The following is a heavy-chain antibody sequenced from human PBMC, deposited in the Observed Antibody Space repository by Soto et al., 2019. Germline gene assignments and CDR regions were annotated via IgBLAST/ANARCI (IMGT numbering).Heavy chain of an antibody. J-gene: IGHJ6*02. CDR3: AGMSSGHYYGMDV. Sequence: GGSLRLSCAASGFTFSSYAMSWVRQAPGKGLEWVSAISGSGGSTYYADSVKGRFTISRDNSKNTLYLQMNSLRAEDTAVYYCAGMSSGHYYGMDVWGQGTTVTVSS. D-gene: IGHD6-19*01. V-gene: IGHV3-23*01. CDR1: GFTFSSYA. CDR2: ISGSGGST.